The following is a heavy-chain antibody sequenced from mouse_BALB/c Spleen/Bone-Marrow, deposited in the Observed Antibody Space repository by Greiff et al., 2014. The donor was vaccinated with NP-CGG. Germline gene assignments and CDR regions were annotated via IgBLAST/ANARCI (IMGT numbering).Heavy chain of an antibody. Sequence: VQRVESGAELMKPGASVKISCKATGYTFSSYWIEWIKQRPGHGLEWIGETLPGSGSSNYNEKFKGKATFTADTSSNTAYMQLSSLTSEDSAVYYCASRGYAMDYWGQGTSVTVSS. J-gene: IGHJ4*01. CDR3: ASRGYAMDY. CDR2: TLPGSGSS. V-gene: IGHV1-9*01. CDR1: GYTFSSYW.